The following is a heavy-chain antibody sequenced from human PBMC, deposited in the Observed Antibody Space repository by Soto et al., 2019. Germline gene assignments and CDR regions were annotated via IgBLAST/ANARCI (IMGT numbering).Heavy chain of an antibody. V-gene: IGHV3-23*01. Sequence: WGSLRLSCSASVFTFSRYAMGWFRQGPGKGLEWVAVVSIGGSTHYADSVRGRFTISRDNSKNTLSLQMNSLTAEDTAVYFCAKRRGAGGHFDYWGQGALVTVSS. J-gene: IGHJ4*02. CDR2: VSIGGST. D-gene: IGHD2-15*01. CDR1: VFTFSRYA. CDR3: AKRRGAGGHFDY.